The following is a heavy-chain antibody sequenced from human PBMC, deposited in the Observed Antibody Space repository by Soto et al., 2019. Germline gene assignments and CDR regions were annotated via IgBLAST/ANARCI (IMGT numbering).Heavy chain of an antibody. Sequence: GGSLRLSCAASGFTFSSYDMHWVRQATGKGLEWVPAIGTAGDTYYPGSVKGRFTISRENAKNSLYLQMNSLRAEDTAVYYCARVGHDYGDYYYYGMDVWGQGTTVTVSS. CDR1: GFTFSSYD. V-gene: IGHV3-13*01. J-gene: IGHJ6*02. D-gene: IGHD4-17*01. CDR2: IGTAGDT. CDR3: ARVGHDYGDYYYYGMDV.